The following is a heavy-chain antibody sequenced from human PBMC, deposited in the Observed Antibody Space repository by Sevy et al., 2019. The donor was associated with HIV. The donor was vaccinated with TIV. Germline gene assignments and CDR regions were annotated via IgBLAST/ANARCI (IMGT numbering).Heavy chain of an antibody. CDR2: INSDSDTM. Sequence: GGSLRLSCVASGFPFNYYAMNWVRQAPGKGLEWILYINSDSDTMYYRDSVKGRFTISRDNAKNSLYLQMNSLIDEDTAVYYCARERGTYYDTSGYPYLLEAGFDYWGQGTLVTVSS. D-gene: IGHD3-22*01. CDR1: GFPFNYYA. CDR3: ARERGTYYDTSGYPYLLEAGFDY. V-gene: IGHV3-48*02. J-gene: IGHJ4*02.